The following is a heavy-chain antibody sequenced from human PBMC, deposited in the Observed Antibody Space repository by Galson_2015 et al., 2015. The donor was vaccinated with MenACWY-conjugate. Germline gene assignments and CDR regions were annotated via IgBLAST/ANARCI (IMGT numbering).Heavy chain of an antibody. D-gene: IGHD3-16*01. V-gene: IGHV1-18*01. CDR1: AYTFINYG. J-gene: IGHJ4*02. Sequence: SVKVSCKASAYTFINYGISRVRQAPGQGLEWMGWISPYNGNTNSAQKLQGRVTMTTDTSTSTAYMELRSLRSDDTAVYYCARRNYGQAFDYWGQGTLVTVSS. CDR2: ISPYNGNT. CDR3: ARRNYGQAFDY.